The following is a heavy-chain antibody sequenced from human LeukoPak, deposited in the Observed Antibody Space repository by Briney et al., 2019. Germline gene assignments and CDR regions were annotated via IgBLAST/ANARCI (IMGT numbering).Heavy chain of an antibody. CDR2: IIVTGGAA. Sequence: GGSLRLSCEGSGFPFDKYAMNGVRQTPRRGQEWLSVIIVTGGAAYYADSVEGRFTVSRDNSKNTVYLQMISLRADDTAVYYCAKDGGSTLAYYFDSWGQGTLVTVAS. CDR1: GFPFDKYA. J-gene: IGHJ4*02. CDR3: AKDGGSTLAYYFDS. V-gene: IGHV3-23*01. D-gene: IGHD2-2*01.